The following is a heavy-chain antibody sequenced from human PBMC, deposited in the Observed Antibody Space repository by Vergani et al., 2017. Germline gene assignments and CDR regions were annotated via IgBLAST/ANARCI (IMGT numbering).Heavy chain of an antibody. Sequence: EVQLVESGGGLVQPGRSLRLSCAASGFTFDDYAMHWVRQAPGKGLEWVSGIRWNSGSIGYADSVKGRFTISRDNAKNSLYLQMNSLRAEDTALYYCAKDLVPSYYPTIIDYWGQGTLVTVSS. CDR2: IRWNSGSI. V-gene: IGHV3-9*01. CDR1: GFTFDDYA. CDR3: AKDLVPSYYPTIIDY. J-gene: IGHJ4*02. D-gene: IGHD1-26*01.